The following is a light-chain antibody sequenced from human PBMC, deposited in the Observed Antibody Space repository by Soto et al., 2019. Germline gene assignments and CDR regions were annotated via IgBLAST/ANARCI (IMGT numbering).Light chain of an antibody. CDR3: SSYTMSTTII. CDR2: EVS. CDR1: NNDVGAHNL. Sequence: QSALTQPASVSGSPGQSITISCTGTNNDVGAHNLVSWYQHHPGKAPRLIISEVSNRPSGVSNRFSASKSGNTASLTISGLQAEDEADYYCSSYTMSTTIIFGGGTQLTVL. V-gene: IGLV2-14*01. J-gene: IGLJ2*01.